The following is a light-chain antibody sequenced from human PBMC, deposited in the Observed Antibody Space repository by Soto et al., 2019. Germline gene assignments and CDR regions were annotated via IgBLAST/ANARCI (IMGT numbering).Light chain of an antibody. J-gene: IGKJ2*01. CDR1: QSVSSN. Sequence: EIVMTQSPDTLSESPRQSHTLSCRASQSVSSNLAWYQQKPGQAPRLLIYDASTRAPGFPARFSGSGSGTEFTLTISSLQSEDFAVYYCHHYNSWPYTFGQGTKVDI. CDR3: HHYNSWPYT. CDR2: DAS. V-gene: IGKV3-15*01.